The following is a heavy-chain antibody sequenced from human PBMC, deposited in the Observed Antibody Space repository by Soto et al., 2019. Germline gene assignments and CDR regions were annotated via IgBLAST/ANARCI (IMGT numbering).Heavy chain of an antibody. CDR1: GGTFSSYA. D-gene: IGHD6-19*01. CDR2: IIPIFGTA. CDR3: ARGSVVAGDGGLYYYYYYGMDV. J-gene: IGHJ6*02. V-gene: IGHV1-69*06. Sequence: GASVKVSCKASGGTFSSYAISWVRQAPGQGLEWMGGIIPIFGTANYAQKFQGRVTITADKSTSTAYMELSSLRSEDTAVYYCARGSVVAGDGGLYYYYYYGMDVWGQGATVTVSS.